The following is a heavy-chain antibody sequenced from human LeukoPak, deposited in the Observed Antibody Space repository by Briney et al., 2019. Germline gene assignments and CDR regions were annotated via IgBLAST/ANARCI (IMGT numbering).Heavy chain of an antibody. Sequence: SETLSLTCTVSGGSISSGGYYWSWIRQPPGKGLEWIGEINHSGSTNYNPSLKSRVTISVDTSKNQFSLKLSSVTAADTAVYYCARKSDYAYFQHWGQGTLVTVSS. V-gene: IGHV4-39*07. J-gene: IGHJ1*01. D-gene: IGHD4-17*01. CDR1: GGSISSGGYY. CDR2: INHSGST. CDR3: ARKSDYAYFQH.